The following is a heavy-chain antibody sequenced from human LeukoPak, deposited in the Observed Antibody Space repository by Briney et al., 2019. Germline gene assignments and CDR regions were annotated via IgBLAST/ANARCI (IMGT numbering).Heavy chain of an antibody. J-gene: IGHJ6*03. V-gene: IGHV3-53*01. D-gene: IGHD5-24*01. CDR3: AREMATIDRFGCYYYYYMDV. Sequence: GGSLRLSCAASGFTVSSNYMSWVRQAPGKGLEWVSGIYSGGSTYYVDSVKGRFTISRDNSKNTLYLQMNSLRSEDTAVYYCAREMATIDRFGCYYYYYMDVWGKGTTVTVSS. CDR2: IYSGGST. CDR1: GFTVSSNY.